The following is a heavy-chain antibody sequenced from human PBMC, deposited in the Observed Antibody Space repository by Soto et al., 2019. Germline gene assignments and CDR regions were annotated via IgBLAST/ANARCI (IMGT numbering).Heavy chain of an antibody. CDR1: GFTFSSYG. J-gene: IGHJ6*02. V-gene: IGHV3-30*18. D-gene: IGHD1-26*01. CDR3: AKDQWELPNYYYYYGMDV. Sequence: PGGSLRLSCAASGFTFSSYGMHWVRQAPGKGLEWVAVISYDGSNKYYADSVKGRFTISRDNSKNTLYLQMNSLRAEDTAVYYCAKDQWELPNYYYYYGMDVWGQGTTVTVSS. CDR2: ISYDGSNK.